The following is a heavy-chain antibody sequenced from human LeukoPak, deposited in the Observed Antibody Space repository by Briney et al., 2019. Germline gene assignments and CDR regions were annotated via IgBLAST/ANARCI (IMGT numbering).Heavy chain of an antibody. J-gene: IGHJ4*02. Sequence: SETLSLTCTVSGGSISSYYWSWIRQPAGKGLEWIGRIYTSGSTNYNPSLKSRVTMSVDTSKNQFSLRLSSVTAADTAVYYCARVTGYMIEDYFDYWGQGTLVTVSS. CDR2: IYTSGST. CDR1: GGSISSYY. D-gene: IGHD3-22*01. V-gene: IGHV4-4*07. CDR3: ARVTGYMIEDYFDY.